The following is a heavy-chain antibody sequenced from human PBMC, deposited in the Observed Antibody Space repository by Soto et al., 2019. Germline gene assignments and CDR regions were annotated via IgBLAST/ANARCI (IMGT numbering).Heavy chain of an antibody. J-gene: IGHJ4*01. D-gene: IGHD6-25*01. CDR2: ILFDGKNR. CDR3: AKGAQAAAVLDH. V-gene: IGHV3-30*18. CDR1: GFTFSLYG. Sequence: QVQLLESGGGVVQPGSSLKLSCRTSGFTFSLYGMHWVRQAPGKGLEWLAVILFDGKNRYYADSVKGRFTISRDNSKTTLFLQMSSLRPDDTAVYFCAKGAQAAAVLDHWGQGALVTVAS.